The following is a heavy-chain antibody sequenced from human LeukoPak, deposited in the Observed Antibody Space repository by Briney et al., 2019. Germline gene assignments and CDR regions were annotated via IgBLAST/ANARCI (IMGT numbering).Heavy chain of an antibody. CDR1: GFIFKKYW. CDR3: ARETPRRGETRDGYR. Sequence: GGSLRLSCAASGFIFKKYWMNWVRQVPGKGLECLADIKEDGSETYYADSVKGRFTISRDNPKNLLFLQINSLRVEDTAVYYCARETPRRGETRDGYRWGQGTVVTVSS. J-gene: IGHJ4*02. D-gene: IGHD5-24*01. V-gene: IGHV3-7*01. CDR2: IKEDGSET.